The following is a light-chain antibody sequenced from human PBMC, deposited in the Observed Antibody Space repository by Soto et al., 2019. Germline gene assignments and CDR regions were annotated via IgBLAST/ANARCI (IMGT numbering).Light chain of an antibody. V-gene: IGLV2-14*03. CDR1: SSDVGGYKY. J-gene: IGLJ1*01. CDR3: SSYTSIITRI. Sequence: QSVLTQPASVSGSPGQSITISCTGTSSDVGGYKYVSWYQQHPGKAPKLIIYEVNNRPSGISNRFSGSKSGNTASLTISGLQAEDEADYYCSSYTSIITRIFGTGTKVT. CDR2: EVN.